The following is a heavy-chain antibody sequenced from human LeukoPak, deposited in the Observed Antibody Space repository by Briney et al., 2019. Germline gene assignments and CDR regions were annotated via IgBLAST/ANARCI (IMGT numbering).Heavy chain of an antibody. Sequence: PGGSLRLSCAASGFTFSHYDMIWVRQAPGKGLEWVSGIITSGTNTYYADSVKGRFTISRDNSRNTLYLQMNSLRAEDTALYYCAKSVRRAFDIWGQGTMVTVSS. CDR2: IITSGTNT. V-gene: IGHV3-23*01. D-gene: IGHD6-6*01. CDR3: AKSVRRAFDI. CDR1: GFTFSHYD. J-gene: IGHJ3*02.